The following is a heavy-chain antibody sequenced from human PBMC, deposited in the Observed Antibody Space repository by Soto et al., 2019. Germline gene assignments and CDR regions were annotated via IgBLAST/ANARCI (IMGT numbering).Heavy chain of an antibody. D-gene: IGHD2-21*02. Sequence: QVQLVESGGGVVQPGRSLRLSCAASGLTFSSYGMHWVRQAPGKGLEWVAVIWYDGSNKYYADSVKGRFTISRDNSKNTLYLQMNSLRAEDTAVYYCARDGRNGGNFRYWYFDLWGRGTLVTVSS. CDR3: ARDGRNGGNFRYWYFDL. CDR2: IWYDGSNK. CDR1: GLTFSSYG. V-gene: IGHV3-33*01. J-gene: IGHJ2*01.